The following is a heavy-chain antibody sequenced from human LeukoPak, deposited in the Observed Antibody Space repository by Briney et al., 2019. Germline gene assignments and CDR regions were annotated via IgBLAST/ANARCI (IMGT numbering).Heavy chain of an antibody. Sequence: SETLSLTCTVSGGSISSYYWSWLRQLPGKGLEWIGYIYNSGSTNDNPSLRSRVTISADTSKNQFSLKLSSVTAADTAVYYCARGHGQFAPWGQGTLVTVSS. CDR2: IYNSGST. CDR1: GGSISSYY. J-gene: IGHJ5*02. CDR3: ARGHGQFAP. V-gene: IGHV4-59*01.